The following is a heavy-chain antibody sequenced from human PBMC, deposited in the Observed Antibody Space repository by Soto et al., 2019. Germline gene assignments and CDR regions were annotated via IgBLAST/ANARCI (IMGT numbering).Heavy chain of an antibody. CDR2: INAGNGNT. CDR3: ARASGIAVDPFDP. V-gene: IGHV1-3*01. Sequence: GASVKVSCKASGYTFTSYAMHWVRQAPGQRLEWMGWINAGNGNTKYSQKFQGRVTITRDTSASTAYMELSSLRSEDTAVYYCARASGIAVDPFDPWGQGTLVTVSS. D-gene: IGHD6-19*01. CDR1: GYTFTSYA. J-gene: IGHJ5*02.